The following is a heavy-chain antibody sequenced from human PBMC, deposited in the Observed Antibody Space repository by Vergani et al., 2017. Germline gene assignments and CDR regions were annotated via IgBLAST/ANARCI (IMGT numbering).Heavy chain of an antibody. D-gene: IGHD3-10*01. Sequence: EVQLVESGGGLVKPGGSLRLSCAASGFTFSSYSMNWVRQAPGKGLEWVSSISSSSSYIYYADSVKGRFTISRDNAKNSLYLQMNSLSAEDTAVYYCARRATITMVRSLDYWGQGTLVTVSS. CDR1: GFTFSSYS. J-gene: IGHJ4*02. V-gene: IGHV3-21*01. CDR2: ISSSSSYI. CDR3: ARRATITMVRSLDY.